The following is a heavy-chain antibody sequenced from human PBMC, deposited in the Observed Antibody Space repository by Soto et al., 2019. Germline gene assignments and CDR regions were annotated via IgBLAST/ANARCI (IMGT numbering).Heavy chain of an antibody. V-gene: IGHV3-11*01. J-gene: IGHJ4*02. CDR2: ISTSGSTI. Sequence: QVQLVESGGGLVRPGGSLRLSCAASGFTFNDYYMTWIRQAPGTGLEWLSYISTSGSTIFYSDSVKGRFTISRDNAKNSLFLQMNSLRPEDTALYFCAACKFRPVLSDSWGQGTLVTVSS. CDR1: GFTFNDYY. CDR3: AACKFRPVLSDS. D-gene: IGHD3-10*01.